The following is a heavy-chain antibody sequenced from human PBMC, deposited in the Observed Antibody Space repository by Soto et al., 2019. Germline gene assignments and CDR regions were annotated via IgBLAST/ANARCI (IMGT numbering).Heavy chain of an antibody. CDR2: ISYDGSNK. J-gene: IGHJ4*02. Sequence: PGGSLRLSCAASGFTFSSYAMHWVRQAPGKGLEWVAVISYDGSNKYYADSVKGRFTISRDNSKNTLYLQMNSLRAEDTAVYYCARDHVAAAGNFDYWGQGTLVTVSS. CDR3: ARDHVAAAGNFDY. V-gene: IGHV3-30-3*01. D-gene: IGHD6-13*01. CDR1: GFTFSSYA.